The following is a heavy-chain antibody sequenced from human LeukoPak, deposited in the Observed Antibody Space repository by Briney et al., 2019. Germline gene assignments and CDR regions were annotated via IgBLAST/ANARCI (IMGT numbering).Heavy chain of an antibody. Sequence: SETLSLTCTVSGYSISSGYYWSWIRQPPGKGLEWVGYIYYSGSTNYNPSLKSRVTISVDTSKNQFSLKLSSVTAADTAVYYCARSLPIPGFLAAGYYMDVWGKGTTVTVSS. CDR3: ARSLPIPGFLAAGYYMDV. CDR2: IYYSGST. V-gene: IGHV4-61*01. CDR1: GYSISSGYY. J-gene: IGHJ6*03. D-gene: IGHD3-3*01.